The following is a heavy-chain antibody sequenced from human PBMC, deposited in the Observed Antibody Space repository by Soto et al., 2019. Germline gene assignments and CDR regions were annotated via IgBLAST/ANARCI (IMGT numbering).Heavy chain of an antibody. Sequence: PGGSLRLSCAASGFTFSSYIMNWVRQSPGKGLEWVSSISSSSSYIYYADSVKGRFTISRDNAKNSLYLQMNSLRAEDTAVYYCARTGEQLAAFDYWGQGTLVTVSS. CDR1: GFTFSSYI. D-gene: IGHD6-6*01. CDR3: ARTGEQLAAFDY. V-gene: IGHV3-21*01. CDR2: ISSSSSYI. J-gene: IGHJ4*02.